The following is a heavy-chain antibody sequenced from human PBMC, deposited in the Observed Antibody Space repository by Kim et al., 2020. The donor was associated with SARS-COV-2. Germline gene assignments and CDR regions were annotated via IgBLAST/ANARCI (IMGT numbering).Heavy chain of an antibody. CDR3: AKDEVTMVRGVMPI. J-gene: IGHJ4*02. V-gene: IGHV3-23*01. CDR1: GFTFSNYA. Sequence: GGSLRLSCAASGFTFSNYAMTWVRQVPGKGLEWVSAIRGSGGSTYYADSVKGRFTISRDNSKNTLYLQMNSLRAEDTAVYYCAKDEVTMVRGVMPIWGQGTLVTVSS. D-gene: IGHD3-10*01. CDR2: IRGSGGST.